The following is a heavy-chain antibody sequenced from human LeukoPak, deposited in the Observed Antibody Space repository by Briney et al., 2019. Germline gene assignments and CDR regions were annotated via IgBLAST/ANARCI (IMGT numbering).Heavy chain of an antibody. Sequence: PSETLSLTCTVSGGSISSGDYYWSWIRQPPGKGLEWIGYIYYSGSTYYNPSLKSRVTISVDTSKNQFSLKLTSVTAADTAVYYCARDQEGYCSGGSCFRSPFDYWGQGTLVTVSS. J-gene: IGHJ4*02. D-gene: IGHD2-15*01. CDR3: ARDQEGYCSGGSCFRSPFDY. V-gene: IGHV4-30-4*01. CDR1: GGSISSGDYY. CDR2: IYYSGST.